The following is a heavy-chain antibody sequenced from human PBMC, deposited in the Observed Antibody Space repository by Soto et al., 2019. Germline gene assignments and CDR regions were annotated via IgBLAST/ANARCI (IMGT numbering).Heavy chain of an antibody. J-gene: IGHJ6*03. CDR1: GYTFTSYG. V-gene: IGHV1-18*01. CDR2: ISAYNGNT. CDR3: ARDSPHYYGSGSYYRYYYYYYMDV. Sequence: QVQLVQSGAEVKKPGASVKVSCKASGYTFTSYGISWVRQAPGQGLEWIGWISAYNGNTNYAQKLQGRVTMTTDTSTSTAYMELRSLRSDDTAVYYCARDSPHYYGSGSYYRYYYYYYMDVWGKGTTVTVSS. D-gene: IGHD3-10*01.